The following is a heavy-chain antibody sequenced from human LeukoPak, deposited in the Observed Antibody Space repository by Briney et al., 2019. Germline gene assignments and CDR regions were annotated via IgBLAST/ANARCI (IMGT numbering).Heavy chain of an antibody. Sequence: GGSLRLSCAASGFTFSSYWMSWVRQAPGKGLEWVANIKQDGSEKYYVDSVRGRFTISRDNAKNSLYLQMNSLRAEDTAVYYCARDHQKQWGYYDSSGYWYFDLWGRGTLVTVSS. J-gene: IGHJ2*01. CDR3: ARDHQKQWGYYDSSGYWYFDL. D-gene: IGHD3-22*01. CDR1: GFTFSSYW. V-gene: IGHV3-7*01. CDR2: IKQDGSEK.